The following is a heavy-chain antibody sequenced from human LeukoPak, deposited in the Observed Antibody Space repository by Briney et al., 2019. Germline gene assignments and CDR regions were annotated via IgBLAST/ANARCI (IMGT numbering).Heavy chain of an antibody. CDR1: GFTFSSYA. J-gene: IGHJ6*03. CDR3: AKDGYSSWYANYYYYMDV. D-gene: IGHD6-13*01. V-gene: IGHV3-30*04. Sequence: GGSLRLSCAASGFTFSSYAMHWVRQAPGKGLEWVAVISYDGSNKYYADSVKGRFTISRDNSKNTLYLQMNSLRAEDTAVYYCAKDGYSSWYANYYYYMDVWGKGTTVTISS. CDR2: ISYDGSNK.